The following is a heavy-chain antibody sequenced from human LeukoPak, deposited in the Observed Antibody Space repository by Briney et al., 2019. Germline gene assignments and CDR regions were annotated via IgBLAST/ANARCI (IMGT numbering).Heavy chain of an antibody. CDR2: MNPNSGNT. CDR1: GYTCTSYD. CDR3: AGGGYYYDMDV. V-gene: IGHV1-8*01. J-gene: IGHJ6*02. Sequence: GASVKVSCKASGYTCTSYDINWVRQATGQGLEWMGWMNPNSGNTGYAKKFQGRVTMTRTTSIRPAYMEMSSLRSEDTAVYYCAGGGYYYDMDVWGQGTTVIVSS.